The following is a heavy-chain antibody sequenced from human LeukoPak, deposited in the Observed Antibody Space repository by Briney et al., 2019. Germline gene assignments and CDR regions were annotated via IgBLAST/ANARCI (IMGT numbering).Heavy chain of an antibody. CDR3: ARVFPHGYSDY. CDR1: GGSINNYY. Sequence: SETLSLTCTVSGGSINNYYWTWIRQPPGKGLEWIGYIHYSGSTKYNPSLKSRLTISVDTSKNQFSLGLTSVTAADTAIYYCARVFPHGYSDYWGQGTLVTVSS. J-gene: IGHJ4*02. V-gene: IGHV4-59*01. D-gene: IGHD5-24*01. CDR2: IHYSGST.